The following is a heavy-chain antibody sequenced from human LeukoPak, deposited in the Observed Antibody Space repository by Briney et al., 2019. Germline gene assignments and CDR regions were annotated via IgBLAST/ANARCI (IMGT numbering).Heavy chain of an antibody. V-gene: IGHV3-9*01. Sequence: PGRSLRLSCAASGFTFDDYAMQWVRQAPGKGLEWVSSISWNNGNIGYADSVKGRFTISRDNAKNSLYLQMNSLRAEDTAVYYCARALRDSCWYYEYWGQGTLVTVSS. CDR1: GFTFDDYA. CDR2: ISWNNGNI. J-gene: IGHJ4*02. D-gene: IGHD6-13*01. CDR3: ARALRDSCWYYEY.